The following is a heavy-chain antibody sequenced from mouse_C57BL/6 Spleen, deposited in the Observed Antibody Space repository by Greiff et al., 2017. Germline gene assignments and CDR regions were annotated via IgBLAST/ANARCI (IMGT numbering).Heavy chain of an antibody. CDR2: IDPNSGGT. CDR1: GYTFTSYC. D-gene: IGHD4-1*01. V-gene: IGHV1-72*01. J-gene: IGHJ4*01. CDR3: ESEGNWDSMDD. Sequence: QVQLQQPGAELVKPGASVKLSCTASGYTFTSYCMHWVKQRPGRGLEWIGRIDPNSGGTKYTAKFKSKATLTVDKPSSTAYMQRSSLTSEDAAVYECESEGNWDSMDDWGQGTSVTVSA.